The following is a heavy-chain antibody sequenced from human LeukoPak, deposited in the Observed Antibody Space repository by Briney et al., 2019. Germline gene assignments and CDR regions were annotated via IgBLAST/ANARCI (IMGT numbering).Heavy chain of an antibody. CDR1: GFTFSSYS. J-gene: IGHJ6*02. CDR2: ISSSSSTI. Sequence: PPGGSLRLSCAASGFTFSSYSMNCVRQAPGKGLEWVSYISSSSSTIYYADSVKGRFTISRDNAKNSLYMQMNSLRAEDTAVYYCASSGIPYYGMDVWGQGTTVTVSS. D-gene: IGHD3-10*01. CDR3: ASSGIPYYGMDV. V-gene: IGHV3-48*04.